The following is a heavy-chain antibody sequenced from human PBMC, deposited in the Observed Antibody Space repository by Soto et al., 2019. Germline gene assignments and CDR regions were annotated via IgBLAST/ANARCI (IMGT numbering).Heavy chain of an antibody. V-gene: IGHV2-26*01. CDR3: ARIRSITMVRVRKTFYFDY. CDR1: GFSLSNARMG. J-gene: IGHJ4*02. CDR2: LFSNDEK. Sequence: HVTLKDSGPVLVKPTETLTLTCTVSGFSLSNARMGVSWIRQPPGKSLERLAHLFSNDEKSYSTSLKSRLTISKDTSKSQVVLTMTNMDPVDTATYSWARIRSITMVRVRKTFYFDYRGQGTLVTVSS. D-gene: IGHD3-10*01.